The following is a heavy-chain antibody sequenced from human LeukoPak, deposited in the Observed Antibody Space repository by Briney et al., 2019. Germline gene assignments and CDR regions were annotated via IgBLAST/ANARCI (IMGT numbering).Heavy chain of an antibody. CDR1: GFTFSSYG. V-gene: IGHV3-30*02. CDR3: AKDGSGSYCTYLDY. D-gene: IGHD3-10*01. J-gene: IGHJ4*02. CDR2: IRYDGSNK. Sequence: PGGSLRLSCAASGFTFSSYGMHWVRQAPGKGLEWAAFIRYDGSNKYYADSVKGRFTISRDNSKNYLYLQMNSLRAEDTALYYCAKDGSGSYCTYLDYWGQGALVTVSS.